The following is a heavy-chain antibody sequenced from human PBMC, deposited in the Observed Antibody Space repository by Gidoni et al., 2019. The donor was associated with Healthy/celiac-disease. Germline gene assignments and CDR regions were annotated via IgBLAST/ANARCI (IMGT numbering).Heavy chain of an antibody. CDR1: GGTFSSYA. Sequence: QVQLVQSGAEVKKPGSSVKVSCKASGGTFSSYAISWVRQAPGQGLEWMGGIIPIFGTANYAQKFQGRVTITADESTSTAYMELSSLRSEDTAVYYCARERMVRGVISAGYYFDYWGQGTLVTVSS. CDR3: ARERMVRGVISAGYYFDY. CDR2: IIPIFGTA. V-gene: IGHV1-69*01. J-gene: IGHJ4*02. D-gene: IGHD3-10*01.